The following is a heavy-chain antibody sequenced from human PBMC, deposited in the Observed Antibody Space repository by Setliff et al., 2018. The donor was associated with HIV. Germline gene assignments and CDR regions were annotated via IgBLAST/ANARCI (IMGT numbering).Heavy chain of an antibody. V-gene: IGHV1-18*01. D-gene: IGHD3-3*01. J-gene: IGHJ5*02. CDR1: GYIFSTFG. CDR3: ARGPKKGVDILPPDS. Sequence: ASVKVSCKASGYIFSTFGITWVRQAPGQGPEWMGWISGSNGNTNYAQEFQGRVTVTIDTSTSTSYMELNSLTSDDTAVYYCARGPKKGVDILPPDSWGQGTLVTVSS. CDR2: ISGSNGNT.